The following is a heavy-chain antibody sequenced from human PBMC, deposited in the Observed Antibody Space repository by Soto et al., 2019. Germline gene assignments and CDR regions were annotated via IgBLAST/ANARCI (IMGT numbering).Heavy chain of an antibody. CDR3: ARGATVTTYWYFDL. CDR2: IGSAGDT. J-gene: IGHJ2*01. Sequence: EVQLVESGGGLVQPGGSLRLSCVASGFTFSDYDMHWVRQAPGKGLEWVSFIGSAGDTDYPGSVKGRFTVSRENAKNSLSLHMNSLRAEDTAVYYCARGATVTTYWYFDLWGRGTLVTVSS. CDR1: GFTFSDYD. D-gene: IGHD4-17*01. V-gene: IGHV3-13*01.